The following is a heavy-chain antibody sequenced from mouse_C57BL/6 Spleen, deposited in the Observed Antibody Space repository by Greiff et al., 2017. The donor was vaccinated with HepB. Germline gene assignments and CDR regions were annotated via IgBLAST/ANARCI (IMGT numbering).Heavy chain of an antibody. CDR1: GFSLTSYA. Sequence: VQGVESGPGLVAPSQSLSITCTVSGFSLTSYAISWVRQPPGKGLEWLGVIWTGGGTNYNSALKSRLSISKDNSKSQVFLKMNSLQTDDTARYYCARNYGYDRVYFDYWGQGTTLTVSS. J-gene: IGHJ2*01. V-gene: IGHV2-9-1*01. D-gene: IGHD2-2*01. CDR3: ARNYGYDRVYFDY. CDR2: IWTGGGT.